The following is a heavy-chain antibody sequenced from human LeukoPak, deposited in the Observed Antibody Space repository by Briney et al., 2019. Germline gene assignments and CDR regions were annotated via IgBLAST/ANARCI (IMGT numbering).Heavy chain of an antibody. CDR2: TYWNDDE. V-gene: IGHV2-5*01. CDR3: VHRTYYDYVDY. D-gene: IGHD3-16*01. CDR1: GFSLSTSGVG. J-gene: IGHJ4*02. Sequence: SGPTLVKPTQTLTLTCTFSGFSLSTSGVGVGWIRQPPGKALEWLALTYWNDDERYSPSLRGRLTITRDTSKNQVVLTMTNMEPVDTATYYCVHRTYYDYVDYWGQGTLVTVSS.